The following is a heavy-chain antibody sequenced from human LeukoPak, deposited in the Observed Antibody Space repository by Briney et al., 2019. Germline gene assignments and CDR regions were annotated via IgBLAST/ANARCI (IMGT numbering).Heavy chain of an antibody. CDR3: AREVRDYGDYDFDY. J-gene: IGHJ4*02. Sequence: SETLSLTCTVSGGSISSGGYYWSWIRQHPGKGLEWIGYIYYSGSAYYNPSLKSRVTISVDTSKNQFSLKLSSVTAADTAVYYCAREVRDYGDYDFDYWGQGTLVTVSS. CDR2: IYYSGSA. V-gene: IGHV4-31*03. CDR1: GGSISSGGYY. D-gene: IGHD4-17*01.